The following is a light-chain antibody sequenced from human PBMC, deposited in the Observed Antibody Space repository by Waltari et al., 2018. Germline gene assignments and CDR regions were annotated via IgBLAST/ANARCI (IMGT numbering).Light chain of an antibody. V-gene: IGLV3-21*02. CDR2: DNT. J-gene: IGLJ1*01. Sequence: YVLTQPPSVSVAPGQTARITCGGNNIGTKGAHWYQQKPGQAPVLVVYDNTDRPSGIPERFSGSNSGNTATLTISRVEAGDEADYYCQVYSRYSDPYVFGSGTQVTVL. CDR1: NIGTKG. CDR3: QVYSRYSDPYV.